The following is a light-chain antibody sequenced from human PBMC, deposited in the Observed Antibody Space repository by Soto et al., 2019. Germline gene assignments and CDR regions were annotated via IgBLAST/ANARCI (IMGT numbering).Light chain of an antibody. Sequence: EIVLTPSPGTLSLSPCERATLSRSASQSVSNYLAWYQQKPGQAPRLLIYGASTRATGIPARFSGSGSGTEFTLTISNLQSEDFAVYHCQQYDKWPRTFGQGTKVDI. CDR3: QQYDKWPRT. CDR1: QSVSNY. CDR2: GAS. V-gene: IGKV3-15*01. J-gene: IGKJ1*01.